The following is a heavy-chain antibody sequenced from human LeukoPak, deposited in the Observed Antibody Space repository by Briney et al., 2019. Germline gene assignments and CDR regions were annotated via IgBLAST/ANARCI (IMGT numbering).Heavy chain of an antibody. CDR3: AKVVYDSSGYSDY. CDR1: GFTFSSYA. Sequence: PGGSLRLSCAASGFTFSSYAMSWVRQAPGKGLEWVSAISGSGGSTYYADSVKGRLTISRDNSKNTLYLQMNSLRAEDTAVYYCAKVVYDSSGYSDYWGQGTLVTVSS. CDR2: ISGSGGST. J-gene: IGHJ4*02. V-gene: IGHV3-23*01. D-gene: IGHD3-22*01.